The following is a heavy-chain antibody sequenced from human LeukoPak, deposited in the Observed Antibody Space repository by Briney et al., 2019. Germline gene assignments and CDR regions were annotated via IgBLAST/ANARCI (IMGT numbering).Heavy chain of an antibody. CDR2: ISSSSSTI. D-gene: IGHD2-2*02. CDR3: ARGGHIVVVPAAIEGFDY. CDR1: GFTFSSYS. Sequence: GGSLRLSCAASGFTFSSYSMNWVRQAPGKGLEWVSYISSSSSTIYYADSVKGRFTISRDNAKNSLYLQMNSLRAEDTAVYYCARGGHIVVVPAAIEGFDYWGQGTLVTVSS. J-gene: IGHJ4*02. V-gene: IGHV3-48*04.